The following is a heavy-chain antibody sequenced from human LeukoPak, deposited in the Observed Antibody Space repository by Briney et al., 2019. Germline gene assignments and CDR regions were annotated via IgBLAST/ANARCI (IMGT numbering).Heavy chain of an antibody. D-gene: IGHD6-13*01. Sequence: ASVTLSFNASGYAFTFYGNYWVRLPPGPGKELMGWIDPNSGNTGYAQKFQGRVTMTRTTSISTAYMELSSLRSEDTAVYYCARGAYSSSFYYYYMDVWGKGTTVTVSS. CDR1: GYAFTFYG. V-gene: IGHV1-8*02. CDR2: IDPNSGNT. CDR3: ARGAYSSSFYYYYMDV. J-gene: IGHJ6*03.